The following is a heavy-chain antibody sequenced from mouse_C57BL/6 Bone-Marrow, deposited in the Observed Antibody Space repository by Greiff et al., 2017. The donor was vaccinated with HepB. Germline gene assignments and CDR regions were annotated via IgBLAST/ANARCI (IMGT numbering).Heavy chain of an antibody. D-gene: IGHD1-1*01. CDR2: INPSSGYT. Sequence: QVQLQQSGAELAKPGASVKLSCKASGYTFTSYWMHWVKQRPGQGLEWIGYINPSSGYTKYNQKFKDKATLTAEKSSSTAYMQLSSLTYEDSAVYYCAREGTTVVARNWFAYWGQGTLVTVSA. J-gene: IGHJ3*01. CDR3: AREGTTVVARNWFAY. CDR1: GYTFTSYW. V-gene: IGHV1-7*01.